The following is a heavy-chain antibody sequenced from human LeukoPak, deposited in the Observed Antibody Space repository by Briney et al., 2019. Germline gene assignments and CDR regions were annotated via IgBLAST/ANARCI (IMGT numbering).Heavy chain of an antibody. V-gene: IGHV7-4-1*02. CDR3: ARDHVKLGSSFHPFDAFDV. CDR1: GYTFTSYA. CDR2: INTNIGNP. D-gene: IGHD2-2*01. Sequence: ASVKVSCKASGYTFTSYAMNWVRQAPGQGLEWMGWINTNIGNPTYAQGFTGRFVFSLDTSVSTAYLQISSLKAEDTAVYYCARDHVKLGSSFHPFDAFDVWGQGTLVTVSS. J-gene: IGHJ3*01.